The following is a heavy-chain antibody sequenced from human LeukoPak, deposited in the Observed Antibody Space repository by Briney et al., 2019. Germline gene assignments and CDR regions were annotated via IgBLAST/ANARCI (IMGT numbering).Heavy chain of an antibody. CDR2: IYTSGST. Sequence: PSETLSLTCTVSGGSISSGSYYWSWIRQPAGKGLEWIGRIYTSGSTNYNPSLKSRVTISVDTSKNQFSLKLSSGTAADTAVYYCARGGVPQRWPQPRDESIDYWGQGTLVTVSS. J-gene: IGHJ4*02. D-gene: IGHD5-24*01. V-gene: IGHV4-61*02. CDR1: GGSISSGSYY. CDR3: ARGGVPQRWPQPRDESIDY.